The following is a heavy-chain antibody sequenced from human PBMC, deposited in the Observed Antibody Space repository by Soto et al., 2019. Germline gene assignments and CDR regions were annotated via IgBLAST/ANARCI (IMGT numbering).Heavy chain of an antibody. D-gene: IGHD3-3*01. CDR1: GYTFTNYG. Sequence: QVQLVQSGAAVREPGASVTVSCKASGYTFTNYGISWVRQAPGQGLEWIGWISAYNGNIDYAQKVQGRVTLTTDTSTSIAFMELRRLRSDDTAVYYCARETIPQINYYGTDVWGQGTTVTVSS. V-gene: IGHV1-18*01. J-gene: IGHJ6*02. CDR2: ISAYNGNI. CDR3: ARETIPQINYYGTDV.